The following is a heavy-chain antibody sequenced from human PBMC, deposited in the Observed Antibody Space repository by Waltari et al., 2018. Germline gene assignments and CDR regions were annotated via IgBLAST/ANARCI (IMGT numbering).Heavy chain of an antibody. Sequence: QLQLQESGPGLVEPSELLSLTCPASGAFIRTHNYYWGWIRQPRGTGLQWIGSIHYIGDTYYSSSLKSRVIISVDTSNNQFSLRLTSVTAADTAIYFCARNQRGWFDAFDIWGQGTAVTVSS. D-gene: IGHD6-19*01. CDR2: IHYIGDT. V-gene: IGHV4-39*07. CDR3: ARNQRGWFDAFDI. J-gene: IGHJ3*02. CDR1: GAFIRTHNYY.